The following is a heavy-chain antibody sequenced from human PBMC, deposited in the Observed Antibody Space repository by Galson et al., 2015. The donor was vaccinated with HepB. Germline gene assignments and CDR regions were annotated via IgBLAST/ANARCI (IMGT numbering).Heavy chain of an antibody. J-gene: IGHJ6*02. D-gene: IGHD2-2*01. CDR2: ISGSGGYT. CDR3: ARDSRGYYGMDV. Sequence: SLRLSCAASGFTFSSYAMSWVRQAPGKGLEWVSAISGSGGYTYYADSVKGRFTISRDNAKNSLYLQMNSLRAEDTAVYYCARDSRGYYGMDVWGQGTTVTVSS. V-gene: IGHV3-23*01. CDR1: GFTFSSYA.